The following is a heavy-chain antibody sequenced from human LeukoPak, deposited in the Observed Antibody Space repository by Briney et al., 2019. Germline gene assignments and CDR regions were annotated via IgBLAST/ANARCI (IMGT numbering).Heavy chain of an antibody. CDR3: ARGFVGSSGTNGVWTGYTNYYYMDV. D-gene: IGHD2-8*01. J-gene: IGHJ6*03. CDR1: GGTFSSYA. CDR2: IIPIFGTA. Sequence: ASVKVSCKASGGTFSSYAISWVRQAPGQGLEWMGGIIPIFGTANYAQKFQGRVTITTDESTSTAYMELSSLRSEDTAVYYCARGFVGSSGTNGVWTGYTNYYYMDVWGKGTTVTVSS. V-gene: IGHV1-69*05.